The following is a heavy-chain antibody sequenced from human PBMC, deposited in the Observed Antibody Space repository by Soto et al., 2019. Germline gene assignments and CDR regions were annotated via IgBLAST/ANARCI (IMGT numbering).Heavy chain of an antibody. Sequence: EASVKVSCKASGYTFTGYYMHWVRQAPGQGLEWMGWISVYNDNTKYAQKFQGRVTMTTDTSTTTAYMELRSLRSDDTAVYYCARVEKQLLKNDYWGQGTLVTVSS. CDR2: ISVYNDNT. CDR1: GYTFTGYY. CDR3: ARVEKQLLKNDY. D-gene: IGHD2-15*01. J-gene: IGHJ4*02. V-gene: IGHV1-18*04.